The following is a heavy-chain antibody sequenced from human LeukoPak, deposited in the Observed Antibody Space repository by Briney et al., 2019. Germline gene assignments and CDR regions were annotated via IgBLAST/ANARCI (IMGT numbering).Heavy chain of an antibody. D-gene: IGHD3-22*01. V-gene: IGHV4-31*03. CDR1: GGSIGSGGYY. Sequence: SETLSLTCTVSGGSIGSGGYYWSWIRQHPGKGLEWIGYIYYSGSTYYNPSLKSRVTISVDTSKNQFSLKLSSVTAADTAVYYCARESSSGYYYAQDYWGQGTLVTVSS. CDR2: IYYSGST. CDR3: ARESSSGYYYAQDY. J-gene: IGHJ4*02.